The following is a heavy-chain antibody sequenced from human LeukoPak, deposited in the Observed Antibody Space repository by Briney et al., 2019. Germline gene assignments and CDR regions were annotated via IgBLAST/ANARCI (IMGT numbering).Heavy chain of an antibody. Sequence: GGSLRLSCAASGFTFSSYAMSWVRQAPGKGLEWVSAISGSGGSTYYADSVKGRFTISRDNSKNTLYLQMNSLRAEDTAVYYCAKDGGYCSSTSCRSDYWGQGTLVTVSS. CDR3: AKDGGYCSSTSCRSDY. V-gene: IGHV3-23*01. D-gene: IGHD2-2*01. J-gene: IGHJ4*02. CDR1: GFTFSSYA. CDR2: ISGSGGST.